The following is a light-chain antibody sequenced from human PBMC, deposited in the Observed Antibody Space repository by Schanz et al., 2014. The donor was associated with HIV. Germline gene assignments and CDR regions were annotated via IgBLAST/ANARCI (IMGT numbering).Light chain of an antibody. Sequence: SVLAQPPSVSGAPGQRVTISCTGSSSNIGADFDVHWYQLLPGTAPKLLIFDNTNRPSGVPARFSGSKSGSSASLAISGLQADDEADYFCQSFDSSLNGVVFGGGTKLTVL. V-gene: IGLV1-40*01. CDR3: QSFDSSLNGVV. CDR1: SSNIGADFD. CDR2: DNT. J-gene: IGLJ3*02.